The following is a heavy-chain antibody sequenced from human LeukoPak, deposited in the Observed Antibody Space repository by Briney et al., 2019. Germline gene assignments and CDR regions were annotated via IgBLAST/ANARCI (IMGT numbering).Heavy chain of an antibody. CDR1: GFTVSSNY. J-gene: IGHJ4*02. V-gene: IGHV3-53*01. Sequence: PGGSLRLSCAASGFTVSSNYMSWVRQAPGKGLEWVSVIYSGGSTYYADSVKGRFTISRDNSKNTLYLQMNSLRAEDTAVYYCARDLRRYCSGGSCYSPFDYWGQGTLVTVSS. CDR3: ARDLRRYCSGGSCYSPFDY. CDR2: IYSGGST. D-gene: IGHD2-15*01.